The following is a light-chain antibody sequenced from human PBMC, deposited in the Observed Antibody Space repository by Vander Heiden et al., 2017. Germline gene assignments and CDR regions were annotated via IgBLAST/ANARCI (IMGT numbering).Light chain of an antibody. J-gene: IGKJ4*01. CDR2: GAS. CDR3: QQYNAWPLT. Sequence: IVMTQSPATLSVSPGERATLPCRASQSVGIDLAWYQQKPGQAPRLLIYGASTRSTGFPARFSGSGSGTEFTLTISSLQSEDFALYYCQQYNAWPLTCGGGTKVEIK. CDR1: QSVGID. V-gene: IGKV3-15*01.